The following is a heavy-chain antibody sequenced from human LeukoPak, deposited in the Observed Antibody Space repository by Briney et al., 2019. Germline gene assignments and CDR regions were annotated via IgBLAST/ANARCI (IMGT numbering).Heavy chain of an antibody. CDR2: IIPIFGTA. Sequence: ASVKVSCKASGGTFSSYAISWVRQAPGQGLEWMGGIIPIFGTANYAQKFQGRVTITADESTSTAYMELSSLRSEDTAVYYCARNGYLAPRGWFDPWGQGTLVTVSS. V-gene: IGHV1-69*13. CDR3: ARNGYLAPRGWFDP. J-gene: IGHJ5*02. D-gene: IGHD6-13*01. CDR1: GGTFSSYA.